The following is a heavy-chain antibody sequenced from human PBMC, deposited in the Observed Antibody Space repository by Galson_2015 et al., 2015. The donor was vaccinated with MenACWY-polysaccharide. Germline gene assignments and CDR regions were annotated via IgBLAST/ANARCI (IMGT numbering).Heavy chain of an antibody. V-gene: IGHV6-1*01. J-gene: IGHJ4*01. D-gene: IGHD2-2*03. CDR2: TYNEYNWKY. CDR3: ARQRGWMSFDV. Sequence: CAILGDRVSTYTFGWHWIRQSPSRGREWLGRTYNEYNWKYEYAISVKSRITINTDTSKNQISLQLNSVSPEDTAVYYCARQRGWMSFDVWGQGTPVTVSS. CDR1: GDRVSTYTFG.